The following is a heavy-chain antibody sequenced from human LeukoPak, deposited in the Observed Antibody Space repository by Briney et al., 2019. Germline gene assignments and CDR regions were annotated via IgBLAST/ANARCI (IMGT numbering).Heavy chain of an antibody. J-gene: IGHJ4*02. CDR2: MSGSGGT. D-gene: IGHD6-19*01. V-gene: IGHV4-61*02. Sequence: SQTLSLTCTVSGGSISSANYYWTWIRQAAGKGLEWIGRMSGSGGTTYNPSLKSRVTILVDMSNNQFSLRLNSVTAADTAVYYCARVALRLKQWQLDYWGQGTLVTVSS. CDR3: ARVALRLKQWQLDY. CDR1: GGSISSANYY.